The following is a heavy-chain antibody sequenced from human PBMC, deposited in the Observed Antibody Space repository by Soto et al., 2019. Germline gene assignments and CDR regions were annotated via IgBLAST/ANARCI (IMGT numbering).Heavy chain of an antibody. CDR2: ISTDNGNT. D-gene: IGHD3-3*01. J-gene: IGHJ6*02. V-gene: IGHV1-18*03. CDR3: ARDQGITTVGVYSMYYYGMDV. Sequence: QVQLVQSGAEVKKPGASVKVSCKASGYTFTNSGISWVRQAPGQGLEWMGWISTDNGNTNYAQHLQGRVSMTTDTSTSTAYMDLRSLRSDDMAVYYCARDQGITTVGVYSMYYYGMDVWGQGTTVTVSS. CDR1: GYTFTNSG.